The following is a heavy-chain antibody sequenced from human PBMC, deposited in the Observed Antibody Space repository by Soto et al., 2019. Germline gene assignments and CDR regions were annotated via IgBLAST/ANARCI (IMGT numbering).Heavy chain of an antibody. CDR1: GFTFSSYG. J-gene: IGHJ4*02. D-gene: IGHD1-7*01. V-gene: IGHV3-23*01. CDR2: SSATGAGT. CDR3: AKDRRAGGNYGFYSDF. Sequence: PGGSLRLSCAASGFTFSSYGMTWVRQAPGKGLEWVSFSSATGAGTYYADSVKGRFTISRDNSKNTLYLQMTSLRADDTAVYYCAKDRRAGGNYGFYSDFWGQGARVTVSS.